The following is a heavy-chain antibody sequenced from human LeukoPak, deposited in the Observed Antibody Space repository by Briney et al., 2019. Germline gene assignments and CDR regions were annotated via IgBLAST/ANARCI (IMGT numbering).Heavy chain of an antibody. CDR2: IYYSGST. Sequence: SETLSLTCAVYGGSFSDYYWSWIRQPPGKGLEWIGYIYYSGSTNYNPSLKSRVTISVDTSKNQFSLKLSSVTAADTAVYYCARHGARLWFGELLLGYFDYWGQGTLVTVSS. V-gene: IGHV4-59*08. CDR3: ARHGARLWFGELLLGYFDY. J-gene: IGHJ4*02. D-gene: IGHD3-10*01. CDR1: GGSFSDYY.